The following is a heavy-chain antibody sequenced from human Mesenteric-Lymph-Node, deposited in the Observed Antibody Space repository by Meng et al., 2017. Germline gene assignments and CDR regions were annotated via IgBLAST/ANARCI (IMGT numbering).Heavy chain of an antibody. J-gene: IGHJ3*01. CDR1: GYTFTSYG. Sequence: ASVKVSCKASGYTFTSYGISWVRQAPGQGLEWMGWISAYNGNTVYAQKFKGRVTISRDNAGNSLYVQMNSLRAEDTALYYCASSGYIGAYDVWGRGTMVTVSS. D-gene: IGHD5-12*01. CDR3: ASSGYIGAYDV. CDR2: ISAYNGNT. V-gene: IGHV1-18*01.